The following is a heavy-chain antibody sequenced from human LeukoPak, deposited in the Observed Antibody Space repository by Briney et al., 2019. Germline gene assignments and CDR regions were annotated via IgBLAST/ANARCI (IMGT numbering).Heavy chain of an antibody. CDR1: GFTFSSYW. CDR2: IKQDGSEK. CDR3: ARGEIGATVTTGHFLLDY. D-gene: IGHD4-17*01. Sequence: GGSLRLSCAASGFTFSSYWMSWVRHAPGKGLEWVANIKQDGSEKYYVDSVKGRFTISRDNATNSLDLQMNSLRDEDTAVYYFARGEIGATVTTGHFLLDYWGQGTLVAVSS. J-gene: IGHJ4*02. V-gene: IGHV3-7*01.